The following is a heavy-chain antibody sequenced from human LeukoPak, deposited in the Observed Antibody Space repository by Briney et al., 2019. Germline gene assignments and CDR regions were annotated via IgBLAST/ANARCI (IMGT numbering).Heavy chain of an antibody. J-gene: IGHJ4*02. CDR1: GFTSGDYA. V-gene: IGHV3-49*04. CDR2: IRSKAYGGTT. D-gene: IGHD3-10*01. CDR3: TRDGLLWFGELSPFDY. Sequence: PGRSLRLSWTASGFTSGDYAMSWVRQAPGKGLEWVGFIRSKAYGGTTEYAASVKGRFTISRDDSKSIAYLQMNSLKTEDTAVYYCTRDGLLWFGELSPFDYWGQGTLVTVCS.